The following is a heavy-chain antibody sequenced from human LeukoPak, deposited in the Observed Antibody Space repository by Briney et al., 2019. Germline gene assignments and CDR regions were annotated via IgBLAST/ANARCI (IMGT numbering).Heavy chain of an antibody. V-gene: IGHV4-39*01. D-gene: IGHD5-12*01. CDR3: ARLGEDIVATTIDY. CDR1: GGSISSSSYY. Sequence: PSETLSLTCTVSGGSISSSSYYWGWIHQPPGKGLEWIGSIYYSGSTSYNPSLKSRVTISVDTSKNQFSLKLSSVTAADTAVYYCARLGEDIVATTIDYWGQGTLVTVSS. J-gene: IGHJ4*02. CDR2: IYYSGST.